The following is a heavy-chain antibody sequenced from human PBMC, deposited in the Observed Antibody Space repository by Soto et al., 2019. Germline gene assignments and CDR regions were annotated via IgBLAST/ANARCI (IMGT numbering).Heavy chain of an antibody. V-gene: IGHV3-23*01. D-gene: IGHD1-26*01. CDR2: ISGSGGST. J-gene: IGHJ4*02. Sequence: GGSLRLSCAASGFTFSSYAMSWVRQAPGKGLEWVSAISGSGGSTYYADSVKGRFTISRDNSKNTLYLQMNSLRAEDKAVYYCAKALSGGELPKSVFDYWGQGTLVTVSS. CDR3: AKALSGGELPKSVFDY. CDR1: GFTFSSYA.